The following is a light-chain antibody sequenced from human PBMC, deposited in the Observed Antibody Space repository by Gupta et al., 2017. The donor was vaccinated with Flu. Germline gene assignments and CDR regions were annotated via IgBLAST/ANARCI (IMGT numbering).Light chain of an antibody. V-gene: IGKV3-11*01. CDR1: QSVSSY. CDR3: QQRSNWPPT. J-gene: IGKJ1*01. Sequence: EILLTQSPATLPLPPGERATLSCRASQSVSSYLAWYQHKPGQAPRLLIYDASNRATGIPARFSGSGSGTDFTLTISSLEPEDFAVYYCQQRSNWPPTFGLGTKVEIK. CDR2: DAS.